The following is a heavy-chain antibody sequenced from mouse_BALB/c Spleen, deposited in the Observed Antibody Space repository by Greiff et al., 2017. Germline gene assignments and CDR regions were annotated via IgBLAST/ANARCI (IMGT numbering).Heavy chain of an antibody. CDR2: ISSGSSTI. V-gene: IGHV5-17*02. J-gene: IGHJ2*01. Sequence: EVKLMESGGGLVKPGGSLKLSCAASGFTFSSFGMHWVRQAPEKGLEWVAYISSGSSTIYYADTVKGRFTISRDNPKNTLFLQMTSLRSEDTAMYYCAREGMITLDYWGQGTTLTVSS. CDR1: GFTFSSFG. D-gene: IGHD2-4*01. CDR3: AREGMITLDY.